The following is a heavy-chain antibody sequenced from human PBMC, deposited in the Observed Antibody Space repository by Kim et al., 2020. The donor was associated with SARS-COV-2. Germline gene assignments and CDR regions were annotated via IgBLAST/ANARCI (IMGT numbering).Heavy chain of an antibody. J-gene: IGHJ6*02. CDR1: GFTFSSYG. CDR3: AKDRGGDRMVRGVIMPKRRHYYYYGMDV. CDR2: IWYDGSNK. D-gene: IGHD3-10*01. V-gene: IGHV3-33*06. Sequence: GGSLRLSCAASGFTFSSYGMHWVRQAPGKGLEWVAVIWYDGSNKYYADSVKGRFTISRDNSKNTLYLQMNSLRAEDTAVYYCAKDRGGDRMVRGVIMPKRRHYYYYGMDVWGQGTTVTVSS.